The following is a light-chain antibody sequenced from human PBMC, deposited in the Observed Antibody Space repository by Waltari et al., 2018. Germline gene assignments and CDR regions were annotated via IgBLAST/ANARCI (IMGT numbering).Light chain of an antibody. J-gene: IGKJ1*01. CDR3: QHYLRLPVA. CDR2: GSS. Sequence: EIVLTQSPGTLYLSQGERGIVSCRDSQSVGRTLAWYQQKPGQSPRLLIYGSSNRATGIPDRFIGSGSATEFSLTISGLEPEDSAVYYCQHYLRLPVAFGQGTKVEIK. CDR1: QSVGRT. V-gene: IGKV3-20*01.